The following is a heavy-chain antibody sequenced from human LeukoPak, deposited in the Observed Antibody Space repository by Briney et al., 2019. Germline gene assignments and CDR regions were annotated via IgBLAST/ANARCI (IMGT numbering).Heavy chain of an antibody. CDR3: ARSPGESYYDSSGYYDGYFDY. V-gene: IGHV1-2*06. CDR2: INPNSGDT. Sequence: ASVKVSCKASGYIFTGYYLHWVRQAPGQGLEWMGRINPNSGDTNYAQKFQGRVTITTDESTSTAYMELSSLRSEDTAVYYCARSPGESYYDSSGYYDGYFDYWGQGTLVTVSS. D-gene: IGHD3-22*01. CDR1: GYIFTGYY. J-gene: IGHJ4*02.